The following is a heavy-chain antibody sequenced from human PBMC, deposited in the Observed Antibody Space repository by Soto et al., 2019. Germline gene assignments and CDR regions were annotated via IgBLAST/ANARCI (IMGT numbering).Heavy chain of an antibody. D-gene: IGHD6-13*01. CDR3: ARISDSRSQAEQY. CDR2: IDAGGRYT. J-gene: IGHJ4*02. V-gene: IGHV1-46*01. Sequence: VQLVQSGAEVKKPGASVKVSCKASGYTFINYYMHWVRQAPGQGLEWMGIIDAGGRYTNYAQKFQGRVTMTRDTSTSTVYREMSSLRSEDTAVYYCARISDSRSQAEQYWGQGPLVTVSS. CDR1: GYTFINYY.